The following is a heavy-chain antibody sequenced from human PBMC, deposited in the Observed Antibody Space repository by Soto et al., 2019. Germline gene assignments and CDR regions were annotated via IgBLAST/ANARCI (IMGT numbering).Heavy chain of an antibody. CDR1: GGSTTSYH. D-gene: IGHD6-19*01. Sequence: SETLSLTCIVSGGSTTSYHWSWIRQFPGKGLEWIAYTSYTGNTNYNPSFKSRVTILLNTSKNQLSLQYTSMTAAVTAGYFGARDRQAGFSHDFDPWGQGTLVTVSS. CDR2: TSYTGNT. CDR3: ARDRQAGFSHDFDP. J-gene: IGHJ5*02. V-gene: IGHV4-59*01.